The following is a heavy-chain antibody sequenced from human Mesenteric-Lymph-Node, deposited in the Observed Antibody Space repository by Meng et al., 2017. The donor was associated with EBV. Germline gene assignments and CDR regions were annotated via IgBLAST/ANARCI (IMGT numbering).Heavy chain of an antibody. CDR2: INHSGST. V-gene: IGHV4-34*01. D-gene: IGHD3-10*01. Sequence: GQLQRWGAGLLKPSETLPLTCAVHGGSFSDYFWTWIRQAPGKGLEWVGEINHSGSTKYNPSLKSRVTISVDTSKNQISLNLNSVTAADTAVYYCARPRIRYGSGSYYYWGQGTLVTVSS. CDR3: ARPRIRYGSGSYYY. CDR1: GGSFSDYF. J-gene: IGHJ4*02.